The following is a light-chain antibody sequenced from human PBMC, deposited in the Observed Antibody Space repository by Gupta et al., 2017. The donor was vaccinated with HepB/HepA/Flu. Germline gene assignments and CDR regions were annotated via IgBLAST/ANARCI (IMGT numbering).Light chain of an antibody. Sequence: IFMTPSPDSLAVSLGERATINCKSNQSVLNSSNNKDYLAWYQQKPGQPPKLLIYWASSRESGVPDRFSGSGSETDFTLSISSLQAEDVAIYYCQQYYDYPRIFGQGTKVELK. V-gene: IGKV4-1*01. CDR3: QQYYDYPRI. CDR1: QSVLNSSNNKDY. CDR2: WAS. J-gene: IGKJ2*02.